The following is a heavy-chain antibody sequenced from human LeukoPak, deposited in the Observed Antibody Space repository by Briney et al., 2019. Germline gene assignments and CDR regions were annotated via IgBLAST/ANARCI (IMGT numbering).Heavy chain of an antibody. D-gene: IGHD2-2*03. CDR2: IKSEGNGGTT. Sequence: GGSLRVSCALSGIPFILAWMGWVRQARGQGLEWVGRIKSEGNGGTTDYSTPVQGRFTISRDDSKNTVYLQMNGLTPEDTAVYFCTWIDARNNHYFMAVWGEGTTVTVSS. CDR3: TWIDARNNHYFMAV. CDR1: GIPFILAW. J-gene: IGHJ6*03. V-gene: IGHV3-15*01.